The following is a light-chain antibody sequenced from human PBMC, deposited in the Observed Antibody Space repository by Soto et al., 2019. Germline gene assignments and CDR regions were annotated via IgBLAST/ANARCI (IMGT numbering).Light chain of an antibody. J-gene: IGKJ5*01. V-gene: IGKV1-5*01. CDR1: QSISSW. Sequence: IQMNKSPSTLSASLRDRVTITCLASQSISSWLAWYQQKPGKAPKLLIYDASSLESRVPSRFSGSGSGTEFTLTISSLQPDDFATYFCQQYNSFSLITFGQGTRLEI. CDR3: QQYNSFSLIT. CDR2: DAS.